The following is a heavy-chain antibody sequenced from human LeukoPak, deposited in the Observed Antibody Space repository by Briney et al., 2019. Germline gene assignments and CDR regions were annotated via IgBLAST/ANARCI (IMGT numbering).Heavy chain of an antibody. CDR3: ARGDPGIAAAGTRNEWFDP. CDR1: GGTFSSYA. Sequence: ASVKVSCKASGGTFSSYAISWVRQAPGQGLEWMGGIIPIFGTANYAQKFQGRVTITTDESTSTAYMELSSLRSEDTAVYYCARGDPGIAAAGTRNEWFDPWGQGTLVTVSS. D-gene: IGHD6-13*01. V-gene: IGHV1-69*05. CDR2: IIPIFGTA. J-gene: IGHJ5*02.